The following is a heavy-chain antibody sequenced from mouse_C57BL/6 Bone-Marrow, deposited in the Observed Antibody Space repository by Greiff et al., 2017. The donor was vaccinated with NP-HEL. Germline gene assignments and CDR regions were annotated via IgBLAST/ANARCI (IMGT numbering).Heavy chain of an antibody. J-gene: IGHJ3*01. Sequence: EVMLVESGGGLVQPGGSLKLSCAASGFTFSDYYMYWVRQTPEKRLEWVAYISNGGGSTYYPDTVKGRFTISRDNAKNTLYLQMSRLKSEDTAMYYCARGDYGSRSAWFAYWGQGTLVTVSA. CDR3: ARGDYGSRSAWFAY. CDR1: GFTFSDYY. CDR2: ISNGGGST. D-gene: IGHD1-1*01. V-gene: IGHV5-12*01.